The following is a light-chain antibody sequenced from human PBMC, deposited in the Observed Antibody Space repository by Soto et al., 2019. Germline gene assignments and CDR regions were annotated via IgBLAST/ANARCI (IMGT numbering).Light chain of an antibody. V-gene: IGLV2-14*01. CDR2: EVS. J-gene: IGLJ1*01. Sequence: QSVLTQPASVSGSPGQSITISCTGTSSDVGGYNYVSWYQQHSGKAPKLMIYEVSNRPSGVSNRFSGSKSGNTASLTISGLQAEDEADYYCSSYTSSNTYVFGTGTKVTAL. CDR3: SSYTSSNTYV. CDR1: SSDVGGYNY.